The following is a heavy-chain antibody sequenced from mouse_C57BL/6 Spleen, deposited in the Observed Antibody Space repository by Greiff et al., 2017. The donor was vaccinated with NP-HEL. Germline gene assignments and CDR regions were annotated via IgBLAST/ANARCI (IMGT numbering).Heavy chain of an antibody. CDR1: GFTFSSYT. CDR2: ISGGGGNT. J-gene: IGHJ2*01. V-gene: IGHV5-9*01. Sequence: EVQLVESGGGLVKPGGSLKLSCAASGFTFSSYTMSWVRQTPEKRLEWVATISGGGGNTYYPDSVKGRFTISRDNAKNTLYLQMSSLRSEDTALYYCARQFGLFDYWGQGTTLTVSS. CDR3: ARQFGLFDY.